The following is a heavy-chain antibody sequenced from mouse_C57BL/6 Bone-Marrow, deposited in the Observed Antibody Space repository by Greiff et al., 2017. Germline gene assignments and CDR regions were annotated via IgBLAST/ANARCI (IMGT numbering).Heavy chain of an antibody. CDR1: GYTFTSYW. J-gene: IGHJ3*01. CDR3: AAYGNFAY. Sequence: QVQLQQPGAELVRPGTSVKLSCKASGYTFTSYWMHWVKQRPGQGLEWIGVIDPSDSYTNYNQKFKGKATLTVDTSSSTAYMQLSSLTSADSAVYYCAAYGNFAYWGQGTLVTVSA. V-gene: IGHV1-59*01. CDR2: IDPSDSYT. D-gene: IGHD2-1*01.